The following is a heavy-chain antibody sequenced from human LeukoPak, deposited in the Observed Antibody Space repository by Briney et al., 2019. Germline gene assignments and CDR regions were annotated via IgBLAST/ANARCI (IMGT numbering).Heavy chain of an antibody. CDR1: GFTFSSYA. Sequence: GGSLRLSCAASGFTFSSYAMSWVRQAPGKGLEWVSAISGSGGSTYYADSVKGRFTISRDNSKHTLYLQMNSLRAEDTAVYYCAKDRYYYGSGFDYWGQGTLVTVSS. J-gene: IGHJ4*02. D-gene: IGHD3-10*01. CDR3: AKDRYYYGSGFDY. V-gene: IGHV3-23*01. CDR2: ISGSGGST.